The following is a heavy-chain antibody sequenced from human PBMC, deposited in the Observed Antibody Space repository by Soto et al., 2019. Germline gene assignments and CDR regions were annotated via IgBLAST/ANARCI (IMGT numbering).Heavy chain of an antibody. J-gene: IGHJ5*02. Sequence: QVQLVESGGGVVQPGRSLRLSCAASGFTFSSYGMHWVRQAPGKGLEWVAVIWYDGSNKYYADSVKGRFTISRDNSKNTLYLQMNSLRAEDTAVYYCARARDTAMVTSAWFDPWGQGTLVTVSS. D-gene: IGHD5-18*01. CDR2: IWYDGSNK. V-gene: IGHV3-33*01. CDR1: GFTFSSYG. CDR3: ARARDTAMVTSAWFDP.